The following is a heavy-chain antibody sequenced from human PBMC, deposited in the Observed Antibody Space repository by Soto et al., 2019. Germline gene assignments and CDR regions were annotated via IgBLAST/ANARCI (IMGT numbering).Heavy chain of an antibody. CDR2: IYHRGYT. J-gene: IGHJ5*02. D-gene: IGHD2-2*01. CDR3: ARGACSSTSCYGGFDA. CDR1: GYSISTGYY. Sequence: SETLFLTCGVSGYSISTGYYWAWIRQPPGKDLEWIGSIYHRGYTYYNSSLKSRVTISVDTSKNQFSLKLSSVTAADTAVYYCARGACSSTSCYGGFDAWGQGALVTVSS. V-gene: IGHV4-38-2*01.